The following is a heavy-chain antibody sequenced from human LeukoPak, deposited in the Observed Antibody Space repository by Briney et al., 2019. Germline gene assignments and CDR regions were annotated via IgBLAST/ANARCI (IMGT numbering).Heavy chain of an antibody. D-gene: IGHD1-14*01. CDR3: AKERRYSPSADY. V-gene: IGHV3-30*18. Sequence: GGSLRLSCAASGFTFSSYGMHWVRQAPGKGLEWVAVISYDGSNKYYADSVKGRFTISRDNSKNTLYLQMNSLRAEDTAVYYCAKERRYSPSADYWGQGTLVTVSS. CDR1: GFTFSSYG. CDR2: ISYDGSNK. J-gene: IGHJ4*02.